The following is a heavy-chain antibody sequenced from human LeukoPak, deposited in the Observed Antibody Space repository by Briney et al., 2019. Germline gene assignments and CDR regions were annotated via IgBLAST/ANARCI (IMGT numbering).Heavy chain of an antibody. D-gene: IGHD3-10*01. CDR2: IYYSGST. CDR1: GGSISSYY. Sequence: SETLSLTCTVSGGSISSYYWSWIRQPPGKGLEWIGYIYYSGSTNYNPSLKSRVTISVDTSKNQFSLKLSSVTAADTAVYYCARDLYYYGSGSYRAFDIWGQGTMVTVPS. J-gene: IGHJ3*02. CDR3: ARDLYYYGSGSYRAFDI. V-gene: IGHV4-59*01.